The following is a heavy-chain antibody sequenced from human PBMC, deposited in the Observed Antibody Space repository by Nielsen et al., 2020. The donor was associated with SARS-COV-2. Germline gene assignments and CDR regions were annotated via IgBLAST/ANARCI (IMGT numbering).Heavy chain of an antibody. CDR2: ISGSGGST. CDR1: GFTFSSYA. Sequence: GVSLKISCAASGFTFSSYAMSWVRQAPGKGLEWVSAISGSGGSTYYADSVKGRFTISRDNSKNTLYLQMNSLRAEDTAVYYCAKDRYYYDSSGYSLSYFDYWGQGTLVTVSS. D-gene: IGHD3-22*01. V-gene: IGHV3-23*01. J-gene: IGHJ4*02. CDR3: AKDRYYYDSSGYSLSYFDY.